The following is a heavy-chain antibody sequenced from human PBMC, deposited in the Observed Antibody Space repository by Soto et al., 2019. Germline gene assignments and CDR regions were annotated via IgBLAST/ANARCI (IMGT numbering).Heavy chain of an antibody. J-gene: IGHJ4*02. D-gene: IGHD3-22*01. Sequence: EVQLVESGGGLVQPGGSLRLSCAASGFTVSSNYMSWVRQAPGKGLEWVSVIYSGGSTYYADSVKGRFTISRHNSKNTLYLQMNSLRAEDTAVYYCARMGYYDSSGYPPYWGQGTLVTVSS. CDR2: IYSGGST. V-gene: IGHV3-53*04. CDR1: GFTVSSNY. CDR3: ARMGYYDSSGYPPY.